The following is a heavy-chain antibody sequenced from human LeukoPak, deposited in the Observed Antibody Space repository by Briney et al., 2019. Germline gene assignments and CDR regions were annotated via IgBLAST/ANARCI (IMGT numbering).Heavy chain of an antibody. D-gene: IGHD3-10*01. V-gene: IGHV4-30-2*01. CDR2: IYHSGST. CDR3: ASGDHYYGSGLDV. CDR1: GGSISSGGYY. J-gene: IGHJ6*03. Sequence: SETLSLTCTVSGGSISSGGYYWSWIRQPPGKGLEWIGYIYHSGSTYYNPSLKSRVTISVDRSKNQFSLKLSSVTAADTAVYYCASGDHYYGSGLDVWGKGTTVTVSS.